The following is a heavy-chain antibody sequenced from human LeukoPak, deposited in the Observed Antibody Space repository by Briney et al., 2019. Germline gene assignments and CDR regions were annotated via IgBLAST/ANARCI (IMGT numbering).Heavy chain of an antibody. D-gene: IGHD1-26*01. J-gene: IGHJ4*02. Sequence: SETLSLTCAVYGGSFSGYYWSWIRQPPGKGLEWIGEINHSGSTNYNPSLKSRVTISVDTSKNQFSLKLSSVTAADTAVYYCARGGGSYYWDQGTLVTVSS. CDR1: GGSFSGYY. V-gene: IGHV4-34*01. CDR2: INHSGST. CDR3: ARGGGSYY.